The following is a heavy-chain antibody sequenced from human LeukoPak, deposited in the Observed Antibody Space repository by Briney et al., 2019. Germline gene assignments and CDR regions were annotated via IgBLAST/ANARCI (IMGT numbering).Heavy chain of an antibody. V-gene: IGHV3-7*04. CDR2: IKQDGSEE. D-gene: IGHD6-19*01. CDR3: ARLTSGWTNWFDP. J-gene: IGHJ5*02. Sequence: PGGSLRLAREASGFAFSTYWMSWVRQAPGKGLGWVANIKQDGSEENYVDSVKGRFTVSRDNAKNSLYLQMNSLRAEDTAVYFCARLTSGWTNWFDPWGQGTLVTVSS. CDR1: GFAFSTYW.